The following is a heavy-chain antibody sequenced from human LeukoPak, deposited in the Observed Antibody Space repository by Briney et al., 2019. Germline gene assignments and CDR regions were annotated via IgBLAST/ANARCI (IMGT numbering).Heavy chain of an antibody. J-gene: IGHJ5*02. V-gene: IGHV3-21*04. CDR3: ARGTAMAVFDP. CDR1: GFTFSSHG. Sequence: PGGSLRLSCAASGFTFSSHGMNWVRQAPGKGLEWVSGISPNGVITYYADSVKGRFTISRDNAKNSLYLQMNSLRAEDTAVYYCARGTAMAVFDPWGQGTLVTVSS. CDR2: ISPNGVIT. D-gene: IGHD5-18*01.